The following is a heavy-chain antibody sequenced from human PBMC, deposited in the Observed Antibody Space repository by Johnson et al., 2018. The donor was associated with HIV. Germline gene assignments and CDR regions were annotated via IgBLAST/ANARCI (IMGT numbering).Heavy chain of an antibody. CDR3: ARDKGSGLDAFDI. V-gene: IGHV3-66*02. CDR1: GFTISGNY. J-gene: IGHJ3*02. CDR2: IYSGGTT. Sequence: ASGFTISGNYMSWVRQAPGKGLEWVSIIYSGGTTHYADSVKGRFTISRDNAKNSLYLQMNSLRAEDTAVYYCARDKGSGLDAFDIWGQGTMVTVSS. D-gene: IGHD2-15*01.